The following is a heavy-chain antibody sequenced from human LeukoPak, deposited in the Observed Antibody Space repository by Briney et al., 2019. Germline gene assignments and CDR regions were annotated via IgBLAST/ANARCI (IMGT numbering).Heavy chain of an antibody. CDR2: IYSGGST. CDR3: ARELRSHYYYYGMDV. V-gene: IGHV3-53*01. D-gene: IGHD2/OR15-2a*01. Sequence: GGSLRLSCAASGFTVCSNYMSWVRQAPGKGLEWVSVIYSGGSTYYADAVKGRFTISRDNSKNTLYLQMNSLRAEDTAVYYCARELRSHYYYYGMDVWGQGTTVTVSS. J-gene: IGHJ6*02. CDR1: GFTVCSNY.